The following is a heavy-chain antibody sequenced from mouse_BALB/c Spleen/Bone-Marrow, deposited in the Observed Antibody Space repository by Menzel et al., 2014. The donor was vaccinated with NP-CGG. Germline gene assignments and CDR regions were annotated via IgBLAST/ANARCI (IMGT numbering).Heavy chain of an antibody. J-gene: IGHJ4*01. V-gene: IGHV14-3*02. D-gene: IGHD4-1*01. CDR3: ARWEYYAMDY. CDR1: GFNMKDTY. Sequence: VQLEESGAELVKPGASVKLSCTASGFNMKDTYMHWVRQRPEQGLEWIGRIDPANGNTKYDPKFQGKATITADTSSNTAYLQLSSLTSEDTAVYYCARWEYYAMDYWGQGTSVTVSS. CDR2: IDPANGNT.